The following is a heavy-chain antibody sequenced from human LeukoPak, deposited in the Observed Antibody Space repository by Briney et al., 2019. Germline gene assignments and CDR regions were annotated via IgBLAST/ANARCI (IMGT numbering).Heavy chain of an antibody. CDR3: ARVVTGGFDP. V-gene: IGHV1-3*01. D-gene: IGHD1-1*01. J-gene: IGHJ5*02. Sequence: KFQGRVTITRDTSASTAYMELSGLRSEDTAVYYCARVVTGGFDPWGQGTLVTVSS.